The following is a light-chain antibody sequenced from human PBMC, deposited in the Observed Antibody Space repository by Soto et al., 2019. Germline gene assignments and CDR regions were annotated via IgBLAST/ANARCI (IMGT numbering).Light chain of an antibody. Sequence: QSALTQPPSVSGSPGQSVTISCTGTSSDVGSYNRVSWYKQPPGAAPKLVIYEVIHRPSGVPDRFSGSKSGNTASLTISGLQAEGEADFYCYSYTSSSTYVFGTGTKLTVL. CDR1: SSDVGSYNR. CDR2: EVI. J-gene: IGLJ1*01. CDR3: YSYTSSSTYV. V-gene: IGLV2-18*02.